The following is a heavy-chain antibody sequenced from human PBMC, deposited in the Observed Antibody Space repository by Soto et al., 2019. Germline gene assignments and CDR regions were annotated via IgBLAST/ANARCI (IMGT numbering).Heavy chain of an antibody. CDR2: IDHSGYT. Sequence: PAATLSATCAVYGGAFMGYYWNWIRQPPGKGLEWIGEIDHSGYTNYNPSLKSRVTISVDTPKNQFSLRLTSVTAADTAVYYCARVRDWFDPWGQGTLVTVSS. CDR1: GGAFMGYY. V-gene: IGHV4-34*01. J-gene: IGHJ5*02. D-gene: IGHD3-3*01. CDR3: ARVRDWFDP.